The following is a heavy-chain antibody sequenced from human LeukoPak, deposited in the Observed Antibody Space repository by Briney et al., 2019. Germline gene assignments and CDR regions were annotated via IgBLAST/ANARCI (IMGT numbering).Heavy chain of an antibody. J-gene: IGHJ4*02. CDR1: GFIIISYR. V-gene: IGHV3-7*01. CDR3: AADFDY. Sequence: GGSLRLSCAASGFIIISYRMSWVRQAPGKGLEWVANIKQDGSEKYYVDSVKGRFTISRDNAKNSLYLQMNSLRDEDTAVYYCAADFDYWGQGTLVTVSS. CDR2: IKQDGSEK.